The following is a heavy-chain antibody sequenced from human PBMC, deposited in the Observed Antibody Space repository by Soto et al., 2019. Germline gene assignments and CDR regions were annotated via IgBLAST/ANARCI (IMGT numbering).Heavy chain of an antibody. Sequence: GGSLRLSCAASGFTFSSYWMSWVRQAPGKGLEWVANIKQDGSEKYYVDSVKGRFTISRDNAKNSLYLQMNSLRAEDTAVYYCAREIFNWGHNDAFDIWGQGTMVTVSS. CDR1: GFTFSSYW. D-gene: IGHD7-27*01. CDR3: AREIFNWGHNDAFDI. CDR2: IKQDGSEK. J-gene: IGHJ3*02. V-gene: IGHV3-7*01.